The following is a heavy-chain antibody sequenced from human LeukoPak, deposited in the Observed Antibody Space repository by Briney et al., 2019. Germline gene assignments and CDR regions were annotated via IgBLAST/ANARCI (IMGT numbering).Heavy chain of an antibody. V-gene: IGHV1-2*02. CDR2: INPNSGGT. D-gene: IGHD4-17*01. J-gene: IGHJ4*02. Sequence: ASVKVSCKASGYTFTGYYMHWVRPAPGQGLEWMGWINPNSGGTNYAQKFQGRVTMTRDTSISTAYMELSRLRSDDTAVYYCARDSSDYGDYLGDYWGQGTLVTVSS. CDR3: ARDSSDYGDYLGDY. CDR1: GYTFTGYY.